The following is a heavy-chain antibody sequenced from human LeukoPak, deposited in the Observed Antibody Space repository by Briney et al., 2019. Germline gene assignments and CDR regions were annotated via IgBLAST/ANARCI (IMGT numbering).Heavy chain of an antibody. CDR2: ISGSGSTK. J-gene: IGHJ4*02. D-gene: IGHD6-13*01. V-gene: IGHV3-48*03. CDR1: GFTFSSYD. Sequence: GRTLRLSCAVSGFTFSSYDMNWVRHAPAKGLELVSYISGSGSTKYYADSVKGRFTISRDNAKNSLYLQMISLRAEDTAVYYCARKGSSWYYFDYWGQGTLVTVSS. CDR3: ARKGSSWYYFDY.